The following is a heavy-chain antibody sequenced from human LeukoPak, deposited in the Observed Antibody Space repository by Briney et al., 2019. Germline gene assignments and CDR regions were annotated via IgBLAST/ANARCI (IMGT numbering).Heavy chain of an antibody. D-gene: IGHD3-10*01. Sequence: ASVKVSCKASGYTFTSYDINWVRQATGQGLEWMGWMNPNSGNTGYAQKFQGRVTMTRNTSISTAYMELSSLRSEDTAVYYCARDKGSTMVRGVIAYNWFDPWGQGTLVTVS. V-gene: IGHV1-8*01. CDR2: MNPNSGNT. CDR1: GYTFTSYD. J-gene: IGHJ5*02. CDR3: ARDKGSTMVRGVIAYNWFDP.